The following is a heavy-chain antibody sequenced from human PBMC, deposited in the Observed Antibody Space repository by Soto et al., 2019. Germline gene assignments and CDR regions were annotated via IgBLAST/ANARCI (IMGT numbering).Heavy chain of an antibody. J-gene: IGHJ4*02. D-gene: IGHD6-13*01. Sequence: PSETLSLTCAVSGGSISSSNWWSWVRQPPGKGLEWIGEIYHSGSTNYNPSLKSRVTISVDKSKNQFSLKLSSVTAADTAVYYCARGGTVAAALTTPLYYWGQGTLVTVSS. CDR2: IYHSGST. V-gene: IGHV4-4*02. CDR3: ARGGTVAAALTTPLYY. CDR1: GGSISSSNW.